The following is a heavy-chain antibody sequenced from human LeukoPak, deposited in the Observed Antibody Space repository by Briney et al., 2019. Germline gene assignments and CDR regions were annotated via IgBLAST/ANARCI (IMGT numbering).Heavy chain of an antibody. CDR2: LYSGGST. V-gene: IGHV3-66*01. CDR3: ASLLYYFDY. J-gene: IGHJ4*02. CDR1: GFTVSSNY. Sequence: GGSLRLSCAASGFTVSSNYMSWVRQAPGKGLEWVSVLYSGGSTYYADSVKGGFTISRDSPKNTLYLQMNSLRAEDTAVYYCASLLYYFDYWGQGTLVTVPS.